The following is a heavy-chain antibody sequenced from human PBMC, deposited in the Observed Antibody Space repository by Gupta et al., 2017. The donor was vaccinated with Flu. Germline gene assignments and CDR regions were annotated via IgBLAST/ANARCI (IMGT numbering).Heavy chain of an antibody. CDR2: INHSGST. CDR3: ARGVHYDSSGYSRYGMDV. Sequence: QVQLQQWGAGLLKPSETLSLTCAGYGGSFSGFYWSWIRQPPGKGLEWIGEINHSGSTNYNPSLKSRVTISVDTSKNQFSRKLSSVTAADTAVYYCARGVHYDSSGYSRYGMDVWGQGTTVTVSS. V-gene: IGHV4-34*01. J-gene: IGHJ6*02. D-gene: IGHD3-22*01. CDR1: GGSFSGFY.